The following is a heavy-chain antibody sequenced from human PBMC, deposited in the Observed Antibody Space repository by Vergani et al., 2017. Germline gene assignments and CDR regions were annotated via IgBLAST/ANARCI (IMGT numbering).Heavy chain of an antibody. CDR2: IYPGDSDT. Sequence: EVQLVQSGAEVKKPGESLKISCKGSGYSFTSYWIGWVRQMPGKGLGWMGIIYPGDSDTRYSPSFQGQVTISADKSISTAYLQWSSLKASDTAMYYCARHIPYGDYGYGMDVWGQGTTVTVSS. J-gene: IGHJ6*02. CDR3: ARHIPYGDYGYGMDV. D-gene: IGHD4-17*01. V-gene: IGHV5-51*01. CDR1: GYSFTSYW.